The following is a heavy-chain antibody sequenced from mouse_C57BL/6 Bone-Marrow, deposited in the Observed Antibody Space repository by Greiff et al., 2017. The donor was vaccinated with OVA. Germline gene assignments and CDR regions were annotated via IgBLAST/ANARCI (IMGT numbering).Heavy chain of an antibody. D-gene: IGHD1-1*01. Sequence: EVKLMESGGDLVKPGGSLKLSCAASGFTFSSYGMSWVRQTPDKRLEWVATISSGGSYTYYPDSVKGRFTISRDNAKNTLYLQLSSLKSEDTAMYYCATHGDYGSFFDYWGRGTTLTVSS. CDR2: ISSGGSYT. CDR3: ATHGDYGSFFDY. J-gene: IGHJ2*01. V-gene: IGHV5-6*01. CDR1: GFTFSSYG.